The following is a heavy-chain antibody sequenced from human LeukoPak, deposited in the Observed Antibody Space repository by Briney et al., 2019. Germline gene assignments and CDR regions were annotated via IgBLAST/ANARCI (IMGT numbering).Heavy chain of an antibody. Sequence: SETLSLTCIVSGHSIISDYYWGWIRQPPGKGLEWIGSIYHSGSTYYNPSLKSQVTISVDTSKNQFSLKLTSVTAADTAVYFCARGGHYYDSSGYGFDYWGQGALVTVSS. D-gene: IGHD3-22*01. CDR2: IYHSGST. V-gene: IGHV4-38-2*02. CDR3: ARGGHYYDSSGYGFDY. CDR1: GHSIISDYY. J-gene: IGHJ4*02.